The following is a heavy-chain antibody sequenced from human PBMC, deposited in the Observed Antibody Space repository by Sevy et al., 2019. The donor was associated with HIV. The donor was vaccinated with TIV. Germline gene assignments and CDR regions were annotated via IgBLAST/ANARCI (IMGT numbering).Heavy chain of an antibody. J-gene: IGHJ3*02. Sequence: GSLRLSCAASGFTFSNYWMSWVRQAPGKGLEWVANIKKDGSEKYYVDSVKGRFTISRDNAKNSLYLQMNSLRAEDTAVYYCARGNYYDSTGYYPDTFDIWGQGTMVTVSS. CDR2: IKKDGSEK. CDR1: GFTFSNYW. CDR3: ARGNYYDSTGYYPDTFDI. D-gene: IGHD3-22*01. V-gene: IGHV3-7*01.